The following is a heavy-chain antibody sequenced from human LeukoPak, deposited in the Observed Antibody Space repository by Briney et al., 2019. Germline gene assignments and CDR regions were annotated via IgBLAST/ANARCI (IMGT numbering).Heavy chain of an antibody. D-gene: IGHD5-18*01. J-gene: IGHJ4*02. CDR3: ARSQNTAMVTSWFGEVDY. CDR2: IKQNGSEK. Sequence: GGSLRLSCAASGFTFSSYWMSWVRQAPGKGLEWVANIKQNGSEKYYVDSVKGRFTISRDNAKNSLYLQMNSLRAEDTAVYYCARSQNTAMVTSWFGEVDYWGQGTLVTVSS. CDR1: GFTFSSYW. V-gene: IGHV3-7*01.